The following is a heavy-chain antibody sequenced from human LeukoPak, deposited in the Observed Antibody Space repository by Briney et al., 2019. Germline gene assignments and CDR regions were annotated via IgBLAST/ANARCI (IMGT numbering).Heavy chain of an antibody. Sequence: GASVKVSCKASGGTFSSYAISWVRQAPGQGLEWKGRIIPILGIANYAQKFQGRVTITADKSTSTAYMELSSLRSEDTAVYYCARENWGDWLFDYWGQGTLVTVSS. D-gene: IGHD3-9*01. CDR1: GGTFSSYA. CDR2: IIPILGIA. V-gene: IGHV1-69*04. CDR3: ARENWGDWLFDY. J-gene: IGHJ4*02.